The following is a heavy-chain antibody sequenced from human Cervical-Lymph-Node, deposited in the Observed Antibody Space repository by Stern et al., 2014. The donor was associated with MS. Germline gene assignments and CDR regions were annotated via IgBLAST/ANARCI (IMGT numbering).Heavy chain of an antibody. D-gene: IGHD1-1*01. V-gene: IGHV4-61*02. J-gene: IGHJ4*02. CDR1: GGSISSGSYY. Sequence: VQLVESGPGLVKPSQTLSLTCTVSGGSISSGSYYWSWIRQPAGKGLEWIGRIYTSGSTNYNPSLKSRVTISVDTSKNQFSLKLSSVTAADTAVYYCARDSGTGTTLGEYYFDYWGQGTLVTVSS. CDR2: IYTSGST. CDR3: ARDSGTGTTLGEYYFDY.